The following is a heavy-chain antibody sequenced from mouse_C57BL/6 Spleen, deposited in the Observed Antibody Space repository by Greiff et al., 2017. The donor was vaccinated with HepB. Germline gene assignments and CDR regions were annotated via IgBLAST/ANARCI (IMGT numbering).Heavy chain of an antibody. J-gene: IGHJ2*01. D-gene: IGHD4-1*01. CDR2: IYPRSGNT. CDR1: GYTFTSYG. Sequence: QVQLQQSGAELARPGASVKLSCKASGYTFTSYGISWVKQRTGPGLEWIGEIYPRSGNTSYNEKFMGKATLTADKSSSTAYMELRGLTAEDSAVYFCARWVTGSDDYWGQGTTLTVSS. CDR3: ARWVTGSDDY. V-gene: IGHV1-81*01.